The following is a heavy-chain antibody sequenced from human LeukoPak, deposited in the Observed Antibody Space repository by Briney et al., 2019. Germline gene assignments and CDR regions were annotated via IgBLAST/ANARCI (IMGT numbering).Heavy chain of an antibody. CDR1: GLTVSSSY. CDR2: IYSGGST. V-gene: IGHV3-53*01. Sequence: GGSLRLSCAASGLTVSSSYMSWVRQAPGKGLQWVSVIYSGGSTYYADSVKGRFTISGDNSNNTLYLQMNSLRAEDTAVYYCAKEGLGFWYSLLFDYWGQGTLVTVSS. D-gene: IGHD6-13*01. J-gene: IGHJ4*02. CDR3: AKEGLGFWYSLLFDY.